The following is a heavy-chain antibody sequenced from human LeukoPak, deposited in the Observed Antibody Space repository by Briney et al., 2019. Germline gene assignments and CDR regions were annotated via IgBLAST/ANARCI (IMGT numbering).Heavy chain of an antibody. CDR3: ARPRGSSPDKYHFDY. V-gene: IGHV3-23*01. D-gene: IGHD1-26*01. Sequence: GGSLRLSCAASGFTFSSYWMSWVRQAPGKGLEWVSTISGSGDRTYYADSVRGRFTISRDNSKNTLSLQMNSLRAEDTAVYYCARPRGSSPDKYHFDYWGQGTLVTVSS. CDR1: GFTFSSYW. CDR2: ISGSGDRT. J-gene: IGHJ4*02.